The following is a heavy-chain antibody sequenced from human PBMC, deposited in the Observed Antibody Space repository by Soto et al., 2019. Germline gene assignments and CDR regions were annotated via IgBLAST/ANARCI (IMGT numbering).Heavy chain of an antibody. Sequence: EVQLVESGGGLVQPGGALRLSCVASGFDFNSYSMNWVRQAPGKGREWISYINSGSTSVFYADSVKGRFTISRDNAKNSLYLQMNSLRAEDTAVYYCTSSASPDAYWGQGTLVTVSS. V-gene: IGHV3-48*01. CDR2: INSGSTSV. J-gene: IGHJ4*02. CDR1: GFDFNSYS. D-gene: IGHD1-26*01. CDR3: TSSASPDAY.